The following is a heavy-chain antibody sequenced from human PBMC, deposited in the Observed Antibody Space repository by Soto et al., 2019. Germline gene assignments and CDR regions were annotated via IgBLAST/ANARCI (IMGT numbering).Heavy chain of an antibody. Sequence: ASVQVSCKASGYTFTGYYMHWVRQAPGQGLEWMGWISAYNGNTNYAQMLQGRVTMTTDTSTSTAYMELRSLRSDDTAVYYCARGVGASYYFDYWGQGTLVTVSS. D-gene: IGHD1-26*01. CDR1: GYTFTGYY. V-gene: IGHV1-18*04. CDR2: ISAYNGNT. J-gene: IGHJ4*02. CDR3: ARGVGASYYFDY.